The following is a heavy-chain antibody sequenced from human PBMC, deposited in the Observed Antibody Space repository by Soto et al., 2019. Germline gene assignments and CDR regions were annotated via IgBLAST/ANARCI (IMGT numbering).Heavy chain of an antibody. CDR2: IIPILGIA. J-gene: IGHJ3*02. V-gene: IGHV1-69*02. Sequence: QVQLVQSGAEVKKPGSSVKVSCKASGGTFSSYTISWVRQAPGQGLEWMGRIIPILGIANYAQKFQGRVTITADKSTSTAYMELSSLRSEDTAVYYCARGSGTTGTGNDAFDIWGQGTMVTVSS. CDR3: ARGSGTTGTGNDAFDI. D-gene: IGHD1-1*01. CDR1: GGTFSSYT.